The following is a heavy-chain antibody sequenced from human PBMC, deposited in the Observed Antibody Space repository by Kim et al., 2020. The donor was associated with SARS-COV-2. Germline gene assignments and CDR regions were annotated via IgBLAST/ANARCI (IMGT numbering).Heavy chain of an antibody. V-gene: IGHV1-69*13. Sequence: SVKVSCKASGGTFGTYTITWVRQAPGQGLEWMGGIIPIFGTPDYAQNFQGRVTISADESTTTAYMELSSLRSEDTAVYYCAKKEIVGPLDYWRQGTLVTVSS. D-gene: IGHD2-15*01. CDR1: GGTFGTYT. CDR3: AKKEIVGPLDY. J-gene: IGHJ4*02. CDR2: IIPIFGTP.